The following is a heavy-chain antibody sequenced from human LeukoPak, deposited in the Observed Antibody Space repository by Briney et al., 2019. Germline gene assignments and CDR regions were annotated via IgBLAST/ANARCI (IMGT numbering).Heavy chain of an antibody. Sequence: PGGSLRLSCAASGFTFSSYAMSWVRQAPGKGLEWVSAISGSGGSTYYADSVKGRFTISRDNSKNTLYLQMNSLRAEDTAVYYCAKGPRGGFSYYYMDVWGKGTTVTVSS. CDR2: ISGSGGST. V-gene: IGHV3-23*01. J-gene: IGHJ6*03. D-gene: IGHD2-15*01. CDR1: GFTFSSYA. CDR3: AKGPRGGFSYYYMDV.